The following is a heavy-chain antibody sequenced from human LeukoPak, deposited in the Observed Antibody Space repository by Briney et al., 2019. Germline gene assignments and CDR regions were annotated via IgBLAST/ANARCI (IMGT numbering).Heavy chain of an antibody. Sequence: GGSLRLSCAASGFTFSSYSMNWVRQAPGKGLEWVSSISSSSSYIYYADSVKGRFTISRDNSKNTLYVQMNSLRAEDTAVYYCAKFHTVTTTYWGQGTLVTVSS. V-gene: IGHV3-21*04. CDR1: GFTFSSYS. J-gene: IGHJ4*02. CDR2: ISSSSSYI. CDR3: AKFHTVTTTY. D-gene: IGHD4-11*01.